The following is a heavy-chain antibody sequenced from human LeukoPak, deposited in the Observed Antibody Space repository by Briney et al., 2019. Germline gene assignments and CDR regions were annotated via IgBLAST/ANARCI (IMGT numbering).Heavy chain of an antibody. V-gene: IGHV3-7*01. CDR2: IKQEGSEK. J-gene: IGHJ3*02. Sequence: GGSLRLSCAASGFTFSSYWMSWVRQAPGKGLEWVANIKQEGSEKYYVDSVKGRFTISRDNAKNSLYLQMNSLRAEDTAVYYCARDLSYGDYVQHDAFDIWGQGTMVTVSS. CDR1: GFTFSSYW. D-gene: IGHD4-17*01. CDR3: ARDLSYGDYVQHDAFDI.